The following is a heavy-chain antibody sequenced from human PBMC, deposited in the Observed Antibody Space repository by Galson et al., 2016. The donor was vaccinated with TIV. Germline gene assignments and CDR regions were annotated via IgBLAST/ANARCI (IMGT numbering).Heavy chain of an antibody. Sequence: SVKVSCKASGGAFISHGISWVRQAPGQGLEWMGGIIPIFGLAHYAQKFQGRVTITADDSTRTAYMELSSLRFDDTAVYYCARGGSTVTRPFDYWAQGTLVTVSS. V-gene: IGHV1-69*13. CDR3: ARGGSTVTRPFDY. J-gene: IGHJ4*02. CDR1: GGAFISHG. CDR2: IIPIFGLA. D-gene: IGHD4-17*01.